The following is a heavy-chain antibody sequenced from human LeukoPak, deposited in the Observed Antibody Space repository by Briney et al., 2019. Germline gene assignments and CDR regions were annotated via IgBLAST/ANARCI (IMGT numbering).Heavy chain of an antibody. CDR3: ASWTYDYGSSSSPELS. V-gene: IGHV3-11*04. Sequence: KAGGSLRLSCAASGFTFSDYYMSWIRQAPGKGLEWVSYISSSGSTIYYADSVKGRFTISRDNAKNSLYLQMNSLRAEDTAVYYCASWTYDYGSSSSPELSWGQGTLVTVSS. D-gene: IGHD3-22*01. J-gene: IGHJ5*02. CDR2: ISSSGSTI. CDR1: GFTFSDYY.